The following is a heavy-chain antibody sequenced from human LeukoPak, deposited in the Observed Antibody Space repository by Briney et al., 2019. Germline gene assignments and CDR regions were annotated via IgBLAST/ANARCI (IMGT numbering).Heavy chain of an antibody. CDR3: ATWLTYYYDSSGYPPANY. CDR1: GYTFTNYD. CDR2: INPNSGNT. J-gene: IGHJ4*02. D-gene: IGHD3-22*01. Sequence: ASVKVSCKASGYTFTNYDINWVRQATGQGLEWMGWINPNSGNTVYAQKFQGRVTMTRTTSISTAYMELSSLRSEDTAVYYCATWLTYYYDSSGYPPANYWGQGTLVTVSS. V-gene: IGHV1-8*01.